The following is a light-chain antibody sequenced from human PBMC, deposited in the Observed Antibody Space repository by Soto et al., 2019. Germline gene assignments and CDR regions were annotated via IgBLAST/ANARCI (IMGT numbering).Light chain of an antibody. CDR1: SSNIGAGYD. Sequence: QSVLTQPPSVSGAPGQRVTISCTGSSSNIGAGYDVHWYQQLPGTAPKLLIYGNSNRPSGVPDRFSGSKSGTSASLAITGLQADDKADYYCQSYDSSLRGVFGTGTKVTVL. CDR3: QSYDSSLRGV. V-gene: IGLV1-40*01. CDR2: GNS. J-gene: IGLJ1*01.